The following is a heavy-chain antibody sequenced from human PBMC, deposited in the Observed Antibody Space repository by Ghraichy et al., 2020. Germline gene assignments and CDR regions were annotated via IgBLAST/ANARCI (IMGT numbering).Heavy chain of an antibody. CDR1: GGSISSSNW. Sequence: SETLSLTCAVSGGSISSSNWWSWVRQPPGKGLEWIGEIYHSGSTNYNPSLKSRVTISVDKSKNQFSLKLSSVTAADTAVYYCARGSSWYRYYYFDYWGQGTLVTVSS. CDR2: IYHSGST. J-gene: IGHJ4*02. D-gene: IGHD6-13*01. CDR3: ARGSSWYRYYYFDY. V-gene: IGHV4-4*02.